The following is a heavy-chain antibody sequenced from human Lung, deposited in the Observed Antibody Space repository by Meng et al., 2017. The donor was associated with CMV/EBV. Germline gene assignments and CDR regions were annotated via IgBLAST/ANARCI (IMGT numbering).Heavy chain of an antibody. CDR2: INHSGST. V-gene: IGHV4-34*01. J-gene: IGHJ6*02. CDR3: ATIAAAERNGMDV. CDR1: GGSFSGYY. Sequence: SQTLSLTXAVYGGSFSGYYWSWIRQPPGKGLEWIGEINHSGSTNYNPSLKSRVTISVDTSKNQFSLKLSSVTAADTAVYYCATIAAAERNGMDVWGQGTPVTVSS. D-gene: IGHD6-13*01.